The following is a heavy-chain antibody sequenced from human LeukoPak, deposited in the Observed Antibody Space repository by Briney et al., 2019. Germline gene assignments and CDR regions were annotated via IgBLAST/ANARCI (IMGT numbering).Heavy chain of an antibody. V-gene: IGHV4-39*07. Sequence: SETLSLTCTVSGGSISSGSYYWSWIRQPAGKGLEWIGSIYHSGSTYYNPSLKSRVTISVDTSKNQFSLKLSSVTAADTAVYYCARDLVGYCSSTSCYGWGQGTLVTVSS. CDR2: IYHSGST. D-gene: IGHD2-2*01. J-gene: IGHJ4*02. CDR3: ARDLVGYCSSTSCYG. CDR1: GGSISSGSYY.